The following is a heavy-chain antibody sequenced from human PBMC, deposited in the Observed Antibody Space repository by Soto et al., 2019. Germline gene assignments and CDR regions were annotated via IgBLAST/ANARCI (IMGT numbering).Heavy chain of an antibody. V-gene: IGHV3-30-3*01. CDR2: ISYDGSNK. Sequence: QVQLMESGGGVVQPGRSLRLSCAASGFTFSSYAMHWVRQAPGKGLEWVAVISYDGSNKYYADSVKGRFTISRDNSKNTLYLQMNSLRAEDTAVYYCAREPHPRWPPVNWGQGTLVTVSS. J-gene: IGHJ4*02. D-gene: IGHD4-17*01. CDR3: AREPHPRWPPVN. CDR1: GFTFSSYA.